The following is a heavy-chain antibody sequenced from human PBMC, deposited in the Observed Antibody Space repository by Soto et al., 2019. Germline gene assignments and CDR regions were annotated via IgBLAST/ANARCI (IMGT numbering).Heavy chain of an antibody. V-gene: IGHV3-30*18. CDR1: GFSFNQYG. D-gene: IGHD2-2*01. Sequence: PGGSLRLSCAASGFSFNQYGMHWVRQAPGKGLEWVAYVSSDGSNQYYADSVKGRFTISRDNSKSTLYLQLDSLRVDDTAFYYCAKDRVIQLLPIWPDPWGQGTLVTVSS. CDR2: VSSDGSNQ. CDR3: AKDRVIQLLPIWPDP. J-gene: IGHJ5*02.